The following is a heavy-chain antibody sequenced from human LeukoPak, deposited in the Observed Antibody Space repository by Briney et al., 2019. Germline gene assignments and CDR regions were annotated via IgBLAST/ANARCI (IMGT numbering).Heavy chain of an antibody. V-gene: IGHV5-51*01. Sequence: GESLKISCKGSGYSFTSYWFGWVRQMPGKGLEWMGIIYPGDSDTRYSPSFQGQVTISADKSISTAYLQWSSLKASDTAMYYCARTSCGGSCYSGNWFDPWGQGTLVTVSS. D-gene: IGHD2-15*01. CDR2: IYPGDSDT. CDR1: GYSFTSYW. CDR3: ARTSCGGSCYSGNWFDP. J-gene: IGHJ5*02.